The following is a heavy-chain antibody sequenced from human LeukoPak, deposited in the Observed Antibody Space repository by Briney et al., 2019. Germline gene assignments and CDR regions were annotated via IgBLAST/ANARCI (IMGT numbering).Heavy chain of an antibody. V-gene: IGHV1-2*02. CDR1: GYTFTGYY. Sequence: ASVKVSCKASGYTFTGYYMHWVRQAPGQGLEWMGWINPNSGGTNCAQKFQGRVTMTRDTSISTAYMELSRLRSDDTAVYYCARDFRYGGNSVDYWGQGTLVTVPS. CDR2: INPNSGGT. CDR3: ARDFRYGGNSVDY. D-gene: IGHD4-23*01. J-gene: IGHJ4*02.